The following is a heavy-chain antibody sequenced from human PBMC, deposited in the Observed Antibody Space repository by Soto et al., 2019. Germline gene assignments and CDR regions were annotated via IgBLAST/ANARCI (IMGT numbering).Heavy chain of an antibody. CDR3: ASCFCDPVSTDY. J-gene: IGHJ4*02. D-gene: IGHD3-3*01. CDR1: GYTFTSYA. V-gene: IGHV1-3*01. Sequence: QVQLVQSGAEVKKPGASVKVSCKASGYTFTSYAMHWVRQAPGQRLEWMGWINAGNGNTKYSQKFHGRVTINRHTYESTAYIELISLRSEATAGDYCASCFCDPVSTDYWGQGTLVTVSS. CDR2: INAGNGNT.